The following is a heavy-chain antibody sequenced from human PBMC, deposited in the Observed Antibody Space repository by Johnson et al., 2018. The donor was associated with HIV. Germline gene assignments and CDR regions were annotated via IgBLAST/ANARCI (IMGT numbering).Heavy chain of an antibody. V-gene: IGHV3-30*18. J-gene: IGHJ3*02. CDR3: AKSIVVVLAGNNDDAFDI. Sequence: VQLVESGGGVVQPGRSLRLSCEGAGFTFSRYGMQWVRQAPGKGLEWVGVISSDGSNRYYADSVKGRFTISRDNPKTTLFLQMNSLRAEDTAVYYCAKSIVVVLAGNNDDAFDIWGQGTMVTVSS. CDR2: ISSDGSNR. D-gene: IGHD2-21*01. CDR1: GFTFSRYG.